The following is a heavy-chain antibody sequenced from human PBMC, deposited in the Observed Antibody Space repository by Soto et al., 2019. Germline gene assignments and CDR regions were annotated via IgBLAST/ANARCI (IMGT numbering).Heavy chain of an antibody. CDR3: ARGSPYSSSSLDAFDI. CDR1: GDSVSSNSAA. D-gene: IGHD6-6*01. Sequence: SQTLSLTCVISGDSVSSNSAAWNWIRQSPSRDLEWLGRTYYRSKWYNDYAVSVKSRITINPDTSKNQFSLQLNSVTPEDTAVYYCARGSPYSSSSLDAFDIWGQGTMVTVSS. CDR2: TYYRSKWYN. V-gene: IGHV6-1*01. J-gene: IGHJ3*02.